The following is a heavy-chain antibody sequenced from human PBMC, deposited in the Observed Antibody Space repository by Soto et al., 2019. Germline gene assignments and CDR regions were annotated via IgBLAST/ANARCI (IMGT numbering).Heavy chain of an antibody. D-gene: IGHD3-22*01. CDR2: INHSGST. CDR1: GGSFSDYY. CDR3: ARGDSSGYYYEGPVYFDY. V-gene: IGHV4-34*01. J-gene: IGHJ4*02. Sequence: PSETLSLTCAVYGGSFSDYYWSWIRQPPGKGLEWIGEINHSGSTNYNPSLKSRVTISVDTSKNQFSLKVRSVTAADTAVYYCARGDSSGYYYEGPVYFDYWGQGTLVTVSS.